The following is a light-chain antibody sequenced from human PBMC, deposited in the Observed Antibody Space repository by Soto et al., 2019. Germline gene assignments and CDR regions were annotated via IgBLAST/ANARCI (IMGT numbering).Light chain of an antibody. Sequence: DIQMTQSPSTLSASVGDRVTITCRASQSTSTWLAWYQQRPGKTPKLLISEASKLESGVPSRFSGSGSGTEFTLTISSRQPEDFAAYYCQQDSTYPYAFGQGTKVE. CDR3: QQDSTYPYA. J-gene: IGKJ1*01. CDR2: EAS. CDR1: QSTSTW. V-gene: IGKV1-5*03.